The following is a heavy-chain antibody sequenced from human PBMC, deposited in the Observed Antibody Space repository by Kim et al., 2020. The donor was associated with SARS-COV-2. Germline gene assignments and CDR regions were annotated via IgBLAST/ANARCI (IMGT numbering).Heavy chain of an antibody. D-gene: IGHD2-2*01. CDR2: ISYDGSNK. V-gene: IGHV3-30-3*01. J-gene: IGHJ6*01. CDR3: AREGGYCSSTSCQPEYY. CDR1: GFTFSSYA. Sequence: GGSLRLSCAASGFTFSSYAMHWVRQAPGKGLEWVAVISYDGSNKYYADSVKGRFTISRDNSKNTLYLQMNSLRAEDTAVYYCAREGGYCSSTSCQPEYY.